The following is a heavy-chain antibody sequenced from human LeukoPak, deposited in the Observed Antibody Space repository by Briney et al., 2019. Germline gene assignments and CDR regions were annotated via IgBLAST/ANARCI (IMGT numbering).Heavy chain of an antibody. J-gene: IGHJ4*02. CDR3: TRYNNDHFDY. D-gene: IGHD1-14*01. Sequence: EGSLRLSCAGSGFTFGGYGMHWFRQTPGKGLEWVAVTAYDGSRAFYADSVKGRFTISRDNSKNTMSVQMDDLRAEDTAAYYCTRYNNDHFDYWGQGTLVTVSS. V-gene: IGHV3-33*01. CDR2: TAYDGSRA. CDR1: GFTFGGYG.